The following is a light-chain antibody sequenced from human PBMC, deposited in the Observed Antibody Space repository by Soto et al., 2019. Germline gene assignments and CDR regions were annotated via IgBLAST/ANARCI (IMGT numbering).Light chain of an antibody. CDR1: SSDVGGYNY. V-gene: IGLV2-11*01. CDR3: CSYVGSYTVV. Sequence: QSALTQPRSVSGSPGQSVTISCTGTSSDVGGYNYVSWYQQHPGKAPKLMIYDVSKRPSGVPDRFSGSKSGNTASLTISGLQAEDEDDCYCCSYVGSYTVVFGGGTKLTAL. J-gene: IGLJ2*01. CDR2: DVS.